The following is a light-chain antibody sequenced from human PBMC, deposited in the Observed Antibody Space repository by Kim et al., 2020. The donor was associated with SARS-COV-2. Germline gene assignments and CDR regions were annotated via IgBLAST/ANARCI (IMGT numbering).Light chain of an antibody. J-gene: IGKJ2*02. CDR1: QCVAINY. V-gene: IGKV3-20*01. CDR2: DAF. Sequence: LSRGESATLPSGASQCVAINYLAWYQQKPGQPPTLLSYDAFARATGISDRFSGSWSGTDFTLTISRLGPEDFAVYYCQQYGSSPCTFGQETKLEI. CDR3: QQYGSSPCT.